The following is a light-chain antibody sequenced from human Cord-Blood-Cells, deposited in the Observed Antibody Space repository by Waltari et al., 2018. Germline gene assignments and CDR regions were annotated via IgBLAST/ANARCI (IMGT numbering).Light chain of an antibody. CDR2: KAS. Sequence: DIQMTQSPSTLSASVGDRVTITCRASQSISSWLAWYQHKPGKAPKLLIYKASSFESGVPSRFSGSGSGTEFTLTISSLQPDDFATYYCQQYNSYSYTFGQGTKLEIK. CDR3: QQYNSYSYT. J-gene: IGKJ2*01. CDR1: QSISSW. V-gene: IGKV1-5*03.